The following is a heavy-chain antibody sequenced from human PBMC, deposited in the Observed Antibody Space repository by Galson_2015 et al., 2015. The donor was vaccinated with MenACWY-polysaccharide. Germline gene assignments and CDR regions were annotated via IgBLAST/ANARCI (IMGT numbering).Heavy chain of an antibody. CDR2: ISDSSSTI. Sequence: SLRLSCAASGFTFSSYSMNWVRQAPGRGLQWVSYISDSSSTIYYADSVKGRFTISRDNAKNSLYLLMDSLRAEDTAVYYCARDLSLGYSVGYRIYGMDVWGQGTAVAISS. J-gene: IGHJ6*02. V-gene: IGHV3-48*01. CDR3: ARDLSLGYSVGYRIYGMDV. D-gene: IGHD5-18*01. CDR1: GFTFSSYS.